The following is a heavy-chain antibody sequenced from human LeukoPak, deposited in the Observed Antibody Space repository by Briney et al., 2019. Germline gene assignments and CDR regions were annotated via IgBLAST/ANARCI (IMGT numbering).Heavy chain of an antibody. CDR1: GGSITSTNYY. D-gene: IGHD3-10*01. CDR2: INHSGST. CDR3: ACGSGSYRRGGHWFDP. J-gene: IGHJ5*02. V-gene: IGHV4-39*07. Sequence: SETLSLTCTVSGGSITSTNYYWSWIRQPPGKGLEWIGEINHSGSTNYNPSLKSRVTISVDTSKNQFSLKLSSVTAADMAVYYCACGSGSYRRGGHWFDPWGQGTLVTVSS.